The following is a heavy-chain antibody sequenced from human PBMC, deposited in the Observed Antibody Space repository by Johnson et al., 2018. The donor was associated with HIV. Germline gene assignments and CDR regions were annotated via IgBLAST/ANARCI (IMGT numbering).Heavy chain of an antibody. D-gene: IGHD3-22*01. V-gene: IGHV3-66*01. J-gene: IGHJ3*02. Sequence: VQVVESGGGVVQPGRSLRLSCAASGFTFSDYYMSWVRQAPGKGLGWVSVIYSGGSTYYADSVKGRFTISRDNSKNTLYLQMNSLRAEDTAVYYCASSITRIVVVTGGAFDIWGQGTMVTVSS. CDR1: GFTFSDYY. CDR2: IYSGGST. CDR3: ASSITRIVVVTGGAFDI.